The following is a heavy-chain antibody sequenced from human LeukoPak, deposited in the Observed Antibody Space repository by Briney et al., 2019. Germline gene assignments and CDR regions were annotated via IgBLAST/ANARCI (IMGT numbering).Heavy chain of an antibody. CDR2: INHSGST. J-gene: IGHJ5*02. Sequence: SETLSLTCAVYGGSFSGYYWSWIRQPPGKGLEWIGEINHSGSTNYNPSLKSRVTISVDTSKNQFSLKLSSVTAADTAVYYCARGRYGGYYDSSGYYPWGQGTLVTVSS. CDR1: GGSFSGYY. V-gene: IGHV4-34*01. D-gene: IGHD3-22*01. CDR3: ARGRYGGYYDSSGYYP.